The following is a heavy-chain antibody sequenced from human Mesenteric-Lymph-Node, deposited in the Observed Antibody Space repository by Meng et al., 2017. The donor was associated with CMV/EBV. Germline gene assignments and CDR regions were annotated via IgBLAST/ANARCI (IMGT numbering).Heavy chain of an antibody. CDR3: ARHLYSSSLAAFDF. CDR2: INPSDSDT. Sequence: GESLKISCKGSGYSFSSYRIAWVRQMPGKGLEWMGIINPSDSDTRDNPSFQGQVTISADKSSSTAFLQWSSLKASDTAMYFCARHLYSSSLAAFDFWGQGTMVTVSS. J-gene: IGHJ3*01. D-gene: IGHD6-19*01. V-gene: IGHV5-51*01. CDR1: GYSFSSYR.